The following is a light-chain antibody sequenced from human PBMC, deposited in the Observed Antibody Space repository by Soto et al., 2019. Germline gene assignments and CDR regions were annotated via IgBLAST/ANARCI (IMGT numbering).Light chain of an antibody. CDR3: MQGTHWPPIT. CDR1: QSLVHNDGNTY. V-gene: IGKV2-30*02. Sequence: DVVVTQSPLSLPVTLGQAASISCSSSQSLVHNDGNTYLSWFLQRPGQSPRRLIYKVSNRESGVPDRFSGSGSGTDFTPKISRVEAEDVGVYYCMQGTHWPPITFGQGTRLEIK. CDR2: KVS. J-gene: IGKJ5*01.